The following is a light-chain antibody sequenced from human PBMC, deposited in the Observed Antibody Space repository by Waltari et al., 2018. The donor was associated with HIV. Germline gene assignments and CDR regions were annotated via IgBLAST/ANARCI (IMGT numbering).Light chain of an antibody. CDR1: QSISTY. Sequence: DIQMTQSPYSLSASVGDRVTITCRASQSISTYLNWYQKKSGKAPKLLIYAASSLQSGVPSRFSGSGSGTDFTLTISSLQPEDFATYYCQQSYSTLHFGQGTKLEIK. CDR2: AAS. CDR3: QQSYSTLH. V-gene: IGKV1-39*01. J-gene: IGKJ2*01.